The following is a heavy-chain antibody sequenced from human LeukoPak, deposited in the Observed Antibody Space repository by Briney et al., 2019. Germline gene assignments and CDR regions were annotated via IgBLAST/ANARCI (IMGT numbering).Heavy chain of an antibody. CDR3: ARGIESYGDYGY. Sequence: SETLSLTRTVSVGSISGPYWSWIRPPPGRGRDGIAYMYNSGSTNYNPSLKSRVTISIDTSKNQFSLKLSSLTAADTAIYYCARGIESYGDYGYWGQGILVTVSS. CDR1: VGSISGPY. D-gene: IGHD4-17*01. J-gene: IGHJ4*02. CDR2: MYNSGST. V-gene: IGHV4-59*11.